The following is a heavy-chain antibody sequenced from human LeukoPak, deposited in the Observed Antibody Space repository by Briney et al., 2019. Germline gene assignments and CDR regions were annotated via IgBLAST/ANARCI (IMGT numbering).Heavy chain of an antibody. CDR3: TKATTRRVPAATIDS. V-gene: IGHV3-9*01. Sequence: GGSLRLSCAASGFIFDDFSMFWVRQVPGEVLEWVSSITWHGRSTAYADSVRGRFIISRDNAKYSLYLQMNSLRPEDTAFYYCTKATTRRVPAATIDSWGQGTLVTVSS. J-gene: IGHJ4*02. CDR2: ITWHGRST. D-gene: IGHD6-13*01. CDR1: GFIFDDFS.